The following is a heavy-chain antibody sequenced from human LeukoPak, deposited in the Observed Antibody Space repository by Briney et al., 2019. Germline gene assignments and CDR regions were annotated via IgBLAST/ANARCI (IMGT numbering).Heavy chain of an antibody. CDR1: GGSLSSYY. CDR3: ASSVTAASFDAFDI. Sequence: ETLSLTCTVSGGSLSSYYWSWIRQPPGKGLEWIGYIYYSGSTNYNPSLKSRVTISVDTSKNQFSLKLSSVTAADTAVYYCASSVTAASFDAFDIWGQGTMVTVSS. J-gene: IGHJ3*02. CDR2: IYYSGST. V-gene: IGHV4-59*08. D-gene: IGHD2-21*02.